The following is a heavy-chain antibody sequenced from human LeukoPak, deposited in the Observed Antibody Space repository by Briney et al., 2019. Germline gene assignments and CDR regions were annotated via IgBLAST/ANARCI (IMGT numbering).Heavy chain of an antibody. D-gene: IGHD4-23*01. CDR2: ISSSSSYT. V-gene: IGHV3-11*05. CDR3: AREDYGGNPSTY. Sequence: GGSLRLSCAASGFTVSSNYMSWIRQAPGKGLEWVSYISSSSSYTNYADSVKGRFTISRDNAKNSLYLQMNSLRAEDTAVYYCAREDYGGNPSTYWGQGTLVTVSS. J-gene: IGHJ4*02. CDR1: GFTVSSNY.